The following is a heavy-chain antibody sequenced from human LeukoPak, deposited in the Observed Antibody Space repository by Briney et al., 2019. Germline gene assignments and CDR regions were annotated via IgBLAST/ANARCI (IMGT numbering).Heavy chain of an antibody. CDR1: GFRFSSYD. Sequence: GGSLRLSCAATGFRFSSYDMHWVRQAPGKGLEWVSGISGSGGSTYYADSVKGRFTISRDNSKNTLYLQMNSLRAEDTAVYYCAKAVVWRGYYFDYWGQGTLVTVSS. V-gene: IGHV3-23*01. D-gene: IGHD3-16*01. J-gene: IGHJ4*02. CDR2: ISGSGGST. CDR3: AKAVVWRGYYFDY.